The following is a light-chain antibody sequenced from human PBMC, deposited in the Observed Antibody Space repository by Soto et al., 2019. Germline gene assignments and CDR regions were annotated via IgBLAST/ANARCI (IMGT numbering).Light chain of an antibody. V-gene: IGLV2-14*01. J-gene: IGLJ2*01. Sequence: QSALTQPASVSGSPGQSITISCTGTSSDVGGYNYVSWYQQHPGKAPKLMIYDVSNRPSGVSNRFSGSKSGNTASLPISGPEAEDEGDYDCSSYTGSTTYVVLGGGTRLTVL. CDR3: SSYTGSTTYVV. CDR2: DVS. CDR1: SSDVGGYNY.